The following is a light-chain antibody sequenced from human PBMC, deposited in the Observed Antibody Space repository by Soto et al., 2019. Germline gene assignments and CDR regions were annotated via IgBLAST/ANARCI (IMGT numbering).Light chain of an antibody. J-gene: IGKJ5*01. CDR2: DAS. V-gene: IGKV1-39*01. CDR3: QQSYNIPIT. Sequence: DMQMTQSPSSLSATVGDRVTISCRASQNIIKYLNWYQQKSGKAPELLIYDASTLQRGVPSRFSGSGFGTDFTLTISSLQPEDFATYYCQQSYNIPITFGQGTRLEIK. CDR1: QNIIKY.